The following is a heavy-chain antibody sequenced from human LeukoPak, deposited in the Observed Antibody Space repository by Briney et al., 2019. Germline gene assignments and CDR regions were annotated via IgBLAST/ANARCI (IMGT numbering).Heavy chain of an antibody. CDR1: GFTFSNYW. CDR3: ARALDSSSSRYQAFEY. D-gene: IGHD2-2*01. Sequence: GGSLRLSCAASGFTFSNYWMSWVRQAPGKGLEWVANIKQDGSEKYYVDSVKGRFTISRDDAKNSLYLQMNSLRAEDTAVYYCARALDSSSSRYQAFEYWGQGTLVTVSS. J-gene: IGHJ4*02. CDR2: IKQDGSEK. V-gene: IGHV3-7*01.